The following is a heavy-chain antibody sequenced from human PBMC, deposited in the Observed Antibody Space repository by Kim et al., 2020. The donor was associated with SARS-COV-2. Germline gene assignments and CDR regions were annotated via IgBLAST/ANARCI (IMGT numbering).Heavy chain of an antibody. CDR3: ARVGSGSYLNTFDM. V-gene: IGHV4-59*13. CDR2: IYYTGRSP. J-gene: IGHJ3*02. D-gene: IGHD6-19*01. Sequence: SETLSLTCSVSGDSISSYYWSWIRQSPGKGLEWIGNIYYTGRSPNYNPSLKSRVTISVDRPKNQFTLDLTSVTSADTALYYCARVGSGSYLNTFDMWGQGTMVTVSS. CDR1: GDSISSYY.